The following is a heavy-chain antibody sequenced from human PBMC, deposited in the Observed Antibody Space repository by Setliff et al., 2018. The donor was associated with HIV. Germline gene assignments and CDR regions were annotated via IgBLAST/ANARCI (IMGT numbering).Heavy chain of an antibody. CDR1: GGSISSGSYY. D-gene: IGHD3-22*01. CDR2: IYTSGST. CDR3: ARDPHYFDTSGYYSYFYFDY. V-gene: IGHV4-61*02. Sequence: PSETLSLTCTVSGGSISSGSYYWSWIRQPAGKGLEWIGRIYTSGSTNYNPSLKSRVTISVDTSKSQFSLKLTSVTAADTAVYFCARDPHYFDTSGYYSYFYFDYWGHGTLVTVSS. J-gene: IGHJ4*01.